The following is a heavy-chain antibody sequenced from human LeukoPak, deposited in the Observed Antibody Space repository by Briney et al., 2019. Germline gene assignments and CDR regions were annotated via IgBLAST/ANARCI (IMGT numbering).Heavy chain of an antibody. D-gene: IGHD5-18*01. CDR1: AFTFSSNS. CDR3: ARARIQLWLPDY. J-gene: IGHJ4*02. CDR2: ISSSSSYI. Sequence: GGSLCLSCAGYAFTFSSNSMNWARPAPGKGLEWVSSISSSSSYIYYADSVNGRFTISRDNANNSLYLQRNSLRAVDTAVYYCARARIQLWLPDYWGQGTLVTVSS. V-gene: IGHV3-21*01.